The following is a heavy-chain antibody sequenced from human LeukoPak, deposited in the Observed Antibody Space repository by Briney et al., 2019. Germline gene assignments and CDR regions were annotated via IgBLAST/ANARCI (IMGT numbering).Heavy chain of an antibody. J-gene: IGHJ4*02. CDR2: IYYSGST. CDR3: ARDLGYDSSGSVAY. CDR1: GGSISSGGYY. Sequence: SSQTLSLTCTVSGGSISSGGYYCSWIRQHPGKGLEWIGYIYYSGSTYYNPSLKSRVTISVDTSKNQFSLKLSSVTAADTAVYYCARDLGYDSSGSVAYWGQGTLVTVSS. V-gene: IGHV4-31*03. D-gene: IGHD3-22*01.